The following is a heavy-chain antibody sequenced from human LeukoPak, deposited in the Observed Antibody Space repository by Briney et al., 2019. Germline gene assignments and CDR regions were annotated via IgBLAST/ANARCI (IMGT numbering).Heavy chain of an antibody. Sequence: SETLSLTCTVSGGSISSHYWSWIRQSPERGLEWIGFIYYTGTTRYNPSLRGRVTMSVDSSRNHFSLKLTSMTAADTALYYCARLLNTDNAGDPDTFDMWCQGTMVTVSS. J-gene: IGHJ3*02. CDR1: GGSISSHY. V-gene: IGHV4-59*11. D-gene: IGHD2-21*02. CDR3: ARLLNTDNAGDPDTFDM. CDR2: IYYTGTT.